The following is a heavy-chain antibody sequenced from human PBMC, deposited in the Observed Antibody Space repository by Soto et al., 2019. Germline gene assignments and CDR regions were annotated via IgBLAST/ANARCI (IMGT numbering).Heavy chain of an antibody. CDR1: GGSISSGGYS. CDR3: ARGGCGGDCYVVSGAFDI. CDR2: IYHSGST. D-gene: IGHD2-21*02. Sequence: QLQLQESGSGLVKPSQTLSLTCAVSGGSISSGGYSWSWIRQPPGKGLEWIGYIYHSGSTYYNPYLQSRVTISVDRSKNQFSLKLSSVTAADTAVYYCARGGCGGDCYVVSGAFDIWGQGTMVTVSS. J-gene: IGHJ3*02. V-gene: IGHV4-30-2*01.